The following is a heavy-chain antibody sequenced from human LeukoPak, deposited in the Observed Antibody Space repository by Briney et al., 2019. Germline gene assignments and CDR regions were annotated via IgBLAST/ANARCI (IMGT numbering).Heavy chain of an antibody. CDR3: ARAFYGSGSYYTRFDY. CDR1: GFSVSSNY. CDR2: IYSGGST. J-gene: IGHJ4*02. Sequence: GGSLRLSCAASGFSVSSNYMSWVRQAPGKGLEWVSVIYSGGSTYYTDSVKGRFTISRDNSKNTLYLQMNSLRAEDTAVYYCARAFYGSGSYYTRFDYWGQGTLVTVSS. V-gene: IGHV3-53*01. D-gene: IGHD3-10*01.